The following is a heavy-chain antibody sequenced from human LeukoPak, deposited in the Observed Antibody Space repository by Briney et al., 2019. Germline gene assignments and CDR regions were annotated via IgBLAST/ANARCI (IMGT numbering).Heavy chain of an antibody. J-gene: IGHJ4*02. CDR1: GFTFSGHW. CDR3: ARLPFSGYAYFDY. D-gene: IGHD5-12*01. CDR2: INQAGSDR. V-gene: IGHV3-7*01. Sequence: GGSLRLSCAASGFTFSGHWMSWVRQAPGKGLEWVANINQAGSDRYYVDSVEGRFTISRDNAKNSLYLQMNSLRAEDAAVYFCARLPFSGYAYFDYWGQGTLVTVSS.